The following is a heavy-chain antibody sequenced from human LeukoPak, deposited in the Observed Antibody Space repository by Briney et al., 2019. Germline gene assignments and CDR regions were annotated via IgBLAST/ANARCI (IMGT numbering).Heavy chain of an antibody. J-gene: IGHJ4*02. CDR1: GFTFSTHS. V-gene: IGHV3-72*01. Sequence: GGSLRLSCAASGFTFSTHSMNWVRQAPGKGLEWVGRTRNKANSYTTEYAASVKGRFTISRDDSKSSVYLQMNSLKTEDTAVYYCARRNWNSHDYWGQGTLVTVSS. CDR3: ARRNWNSHDY. D-gene: IGHD1-1*01. CDR2: TRNKANSYTT.